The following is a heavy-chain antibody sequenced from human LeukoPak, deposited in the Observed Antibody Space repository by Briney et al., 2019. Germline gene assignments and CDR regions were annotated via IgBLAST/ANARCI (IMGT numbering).Heavy chain of an antibody. CDR3: ARDLACWFGELLPDY. D-gene: IGHD3-10*01. Sequence: GASVKVSCKASRYTFTSSGISWVRQAPGHGLEWMGWISAYNGNTNYAQKLQGRVTMTTDTSTSTAYMELRSLRSDDTAVYYCARDLACWFGELLPDYWGQGTLVTVSS. V-gene: IGHV1-18*04. J-gene: IGHJ4*02. CDR1: RYTFTSSG. CDR2: ISAYNGNT.